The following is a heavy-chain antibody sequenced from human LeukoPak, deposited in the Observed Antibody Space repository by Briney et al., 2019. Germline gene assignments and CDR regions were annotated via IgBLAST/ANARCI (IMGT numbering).Heavy chain of an antibody. Sequence: GGSLRLSCAASGFTFSSYSMNWVRQAPGKGLEWVSGISWNSGSIGYADSVKGRFTISRDNAKNSLYLQMNSLRAEDTALYYCAKARQFYYFDYWGQGTLVTVSS. D-gene: IGHD5-24*01. CDR1: GFTFSSYS. V-gene: IGHV3-9*01. CDR2: ISWNSGSI. J-gene: IGHJ4*02. CDR3: AKARQFYYFDY.